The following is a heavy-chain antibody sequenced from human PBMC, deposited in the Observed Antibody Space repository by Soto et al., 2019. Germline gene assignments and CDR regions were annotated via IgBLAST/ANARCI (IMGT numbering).Heavy chain of an antibody. CDR3: ARDCPTQYSSRGALGP. V-gene: IGHV1-3*01. D-gene: IGHD6-6*01. CDR1: GYTFTSYA. J-gene: IGHJ5*02. CDR2: INAGNGNT. Sequence: ASVKVSCKASGYTFTSYAMHWVRQAPGQRLEWMGWINAGNGNTKYSQKFQGRVTITRDTSASTAYMELSSLRSEDTAMYYCARDCPTQYSSRGALGPWGQGTLVTVSS.